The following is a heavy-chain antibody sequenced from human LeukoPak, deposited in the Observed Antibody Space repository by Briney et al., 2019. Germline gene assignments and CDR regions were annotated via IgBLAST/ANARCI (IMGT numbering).Heavy chain of an antibody. CDR1: GITLSNYG. J-gene: IGHJ4*02. CDR2: ISERGGST. D-gene: IGHD3-10*01. Sequence: GSLRLSCVVSGITLSNYGMSWVRQAPGKGLEWVSGISERGGSTNYADSVKGRFIISRDTSKNTVYLQMNSLRVEDTAVYFCAKRGIVIRAVMIIGFHKEAYYFDYWGQGILVTVSS. V-gene: IGHV3-23*01. CDR3: AKRGIVIRAVMIIGFHKEAYYFDY.